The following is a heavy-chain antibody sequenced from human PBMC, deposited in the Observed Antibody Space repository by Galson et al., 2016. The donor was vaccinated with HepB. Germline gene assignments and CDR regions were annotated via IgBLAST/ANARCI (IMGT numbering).Heavy chain of an antibody. CDR1: GYSFRSYG. Sequence: SVKVSCKASGYSFRSYGINGVRQAPGQGLEWMGWISANNDNTNYTQKFQGRVTMTTDTSTDTAYMELRSLRPDDTAVFFCAKDSQTIVGRRPYYHYGMDVWGQGTTVTVSS. CDR2: ISANNDNT. CDR3: AKDSQTIVGRRPYYHYGMDV. D-gene: IGHD6-6*01. V-gene: IGHV1-18*01. J-gene: IGHJ6*02.